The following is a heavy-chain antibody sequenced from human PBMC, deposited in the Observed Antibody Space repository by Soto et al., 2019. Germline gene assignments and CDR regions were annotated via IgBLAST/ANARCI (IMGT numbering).Heavy chain of an antibody. CDR1: GFSIISDDYY. V-gene: IGHV4-30-4*01. J-gene: IGHJ4*02. Sequence: SEPLSLTGTVSGFSIISDDYYWSWIRQPPGKGLEWIGYIYYSGRTAYNPSLKSRIIIAIDTSKKQFSLYLSSVSATDKDVYFCERELSTSPDYLDWGQGTLVTVSS. CDR2: IYYSGRT. CDR3: ERELSTSPDYLD. D-gene: IGHD6-6*01.